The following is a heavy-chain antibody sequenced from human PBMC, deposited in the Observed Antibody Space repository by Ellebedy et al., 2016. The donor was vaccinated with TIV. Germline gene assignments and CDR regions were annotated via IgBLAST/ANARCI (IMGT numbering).Heavy chain of an antibody. Sequence: GESLKISXKGSGYSFTSYWIGWVRQMPGKGLEWMGIIYPGDSDTRYSPSFQGQVTISADKSISTAYLQWSSLKASDTAMYYCARLKKNYYDSSGYGYDYWGQGTLVTVSS. V-gene: IGHV5-51*01. CDR1: GYSFTSYW. CDR3: ARLKKNYYDSSGYGYDY. CDR2: IYPGDSDT. D-gene: IGHD3-22*01. J-gene: IGHJ4*02.